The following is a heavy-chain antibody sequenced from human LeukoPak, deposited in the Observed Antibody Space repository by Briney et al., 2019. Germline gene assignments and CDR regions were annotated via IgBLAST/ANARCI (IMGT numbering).Heavy chain of an antibody. CDR1: GGSISSSSYY. Sequence: PSETLSLTCTVSGGSISSSSYYWGWFRQPPGKGLEWIGSLYYSGSTYYNPSLKSRVTISVDTSKNQFSLKLSSVTAADTAVYYCARQARTIYWGQGTLVTVSS. V-gene: IGHV4-39*01. J-gene: IGHJ4*02. CDR2: LYYSGST. D-gene: IGHD4/OR15-4a*01. CDR3: ARQARTIY.